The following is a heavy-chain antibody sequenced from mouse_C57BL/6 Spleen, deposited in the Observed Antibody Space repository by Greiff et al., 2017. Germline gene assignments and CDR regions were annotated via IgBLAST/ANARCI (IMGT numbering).Heavy chain of an antibody. CDR2: IYPGDGDT. J-gene: IGHJ2*01. CDR3: ARRCDYDENYFDY. Sequence: VQLVESGPELVKPGASVKISCKASGYAFSSSWMNWVKQRPGKGLEWIGRIYPGDGDTNYNGKFKGKATLTADKSSSTAYMQLSSLTSEDSAVYFCARRCDYDENYFDYWGQGTTLTVSS. CDR1: GYAFSSSW. V-gene: IGHV1-82*01. D-gene: IGHD2-4*01.